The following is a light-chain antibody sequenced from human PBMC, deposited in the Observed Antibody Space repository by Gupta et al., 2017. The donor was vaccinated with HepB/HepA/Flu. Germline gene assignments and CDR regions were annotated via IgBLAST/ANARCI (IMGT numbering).Light chain of an antibody. V-gene: IGLV3-21*03. Sequence: SYVLTQPPSVSVAPGKTATHPRRENNLGSKSVHWYQQKPRQAPVLVFYDDRDWPFGIPERFSSSNSWSTAALTISSVDAGDEADYYCQVSDGDSDHYVFGTGTKVTVL. CDR1: NLGSKS. CDR2: DDR. CDR3: QVSDGDSDHYV. J-gene: IGLJ1*01.